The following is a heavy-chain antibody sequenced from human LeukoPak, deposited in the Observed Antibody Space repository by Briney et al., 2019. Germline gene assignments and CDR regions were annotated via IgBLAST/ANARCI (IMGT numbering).Heavy chain of an antibody. J-gene: IGHJ4*02. V-gene: IGHV4-34*01. CDR1: DGSFSGYY. CDR2: INHSGST. CDR3: ARDRPYYYGSGSYSDY. D-gene: IGHD3-10*01. Sequence: SETLSLTCAVYDGSFSGYYWSWIRQPPGKGLEWIGEINHSGSTNYNPSLKSRVTISVDTSKNQFSLKLSSVTAADTAVYYCARDRPYYYGSGSYSDYWGQGTLVTVSS.